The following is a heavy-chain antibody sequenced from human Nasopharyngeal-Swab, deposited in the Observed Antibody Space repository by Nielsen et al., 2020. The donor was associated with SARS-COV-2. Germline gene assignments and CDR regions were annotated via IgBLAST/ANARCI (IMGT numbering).Heavy chain of an antibody. V-gene: IGHV3-73*01. J-gene: IGHJ6*03. Sequence: GGSLRLSCAASGFTFSGSAMHWVRQASGKGLEWVGRIRSKANSYATAYAASVKGRFTISRDDSKNTAYLQMNSLRAEDTAVYYCARVSGITIFGVVATRHYYMDVWGKGTTVTVSS. CDR1: GFTFSGSA. CDR3: ARVSGITIFGVVATRHYYMDV. D-gene: IGHD3-3*01. CDR2: IRSKANSYAT.